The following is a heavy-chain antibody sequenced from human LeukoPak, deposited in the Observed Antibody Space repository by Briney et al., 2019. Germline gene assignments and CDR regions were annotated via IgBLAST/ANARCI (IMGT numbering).Heavy chain of an antibody. V-gene: IGHV4-59*08. J-gene: IGHJ5*02. CDR1: GGSISSYY. Sequence: SDTLSLTCTVSGGSISSYYWSWIRQPPGKGLEWIGYIYYSGSTNYNPSLKSRVTISVDTSKNQFSLKLSSVTAADTAVYYCAREIAVAGTKWFDPWGQGTLVTVSS. D-gene: IGHD6-19*01. CDR3: AREIAVAGTKWFDP. CDR2: IYYSGST.